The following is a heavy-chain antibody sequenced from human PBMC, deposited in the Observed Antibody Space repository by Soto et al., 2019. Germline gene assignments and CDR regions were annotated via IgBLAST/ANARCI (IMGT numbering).Heavy chain of an antibody. Sequence: PGGSLRLSCAASGFIFRDWFMSWIRQAPGKGLEWISYISKDSGRATRYADSVKGRFTISRDNAKNSLFLQMNNLTVEDTAVYYWAKDYWGSGVGATTIFDYWGQGTLVTVSS. CDR1: GFIFRDWF. D-gene: IGHD1-26*01. V-gene: IGHV3-11*01. CDR3: AKDYWGSGVGATTIFDY. J-gene: IGHJ4*02. CDR2: ISKDSGRAT.